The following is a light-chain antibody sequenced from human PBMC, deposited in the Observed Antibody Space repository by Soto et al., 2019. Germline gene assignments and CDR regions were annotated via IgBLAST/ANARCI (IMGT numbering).Light chain of an antibody. CDR2: GAS. CDR1: QSVTTR. J-gene: IGKJ1*01. V-gene: IGKV3-20*01. Sequence: IVLTQSPGTLSLSPGERVTLSCRASQSVTTRLAWYQHKPGQAPTLLMSGASNRASGVPVRFSGSGSGTDFTLTITRLEPEDFALYYCQQYNNWPRAFGQGTKVEIK. CDR3: QQYNNWPRA.